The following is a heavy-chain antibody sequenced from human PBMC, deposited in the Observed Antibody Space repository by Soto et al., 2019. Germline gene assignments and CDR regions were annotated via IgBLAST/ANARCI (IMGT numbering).Heavy chain of an antibody. V-gene: IGHV3-30*18. CDR1: GFTFSSYG. Sequence: GGSMRLSCAASGFTFSSYGMHWVRQAPGKGLEWVAVISYDGSNKYYADSVKGRFTISRDNSKNTLYLQMNSLRAEDTAVYYCAKRFGYWGQGSPVTVSS. CDR2: ISYDGSNK. J-gene: IGHJ1*01. CDR3: AKRFGY. D-gene: IGHD3-10*01.